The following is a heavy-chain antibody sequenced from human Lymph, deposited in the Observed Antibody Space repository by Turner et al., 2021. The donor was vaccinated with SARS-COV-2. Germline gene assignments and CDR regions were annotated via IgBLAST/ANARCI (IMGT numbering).Heavy chain of an antibody. Sequence: QVQLVQSGAEVKKPGASVTVSCKAPGYTFTSYDINWVRQATGQGLGWMGWMNPNSGNTGHAQKFQGRVTMTRNTSISTAYMELSSLRSEDTAVYYCARGRYSGGGMDVWGQGTTVTVSS. CDR3: ARGRYSGGGMDV. J-gene: IGHJ6*02. D-gene: IGHD1-26*01. CDR1: GYTFTSYD. CDR2: MNPNSGNT. V-gene: IGHV1-8*02.